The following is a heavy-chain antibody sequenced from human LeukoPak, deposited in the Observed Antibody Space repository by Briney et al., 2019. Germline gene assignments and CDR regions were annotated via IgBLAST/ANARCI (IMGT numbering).Heavy chain of an antibody. CDR2: ISYDGSNK. V-gene: IGHV3-30-3*01. D-gene: IGHD3-10*01. CDR1: GFTFSSYA. J-gene: IGHJ6*02. CDR3: ARVGFGVTSYGMDV. Sequence: PGGSLRLSCAASGFTFSSYAMHWVRQAPGKGLEWVAVISYDGSNKYYADSVKGRFTISRDNSKNTLYLQMNSLRAEDTAVYYCARVGFGVTSYGMDVWGQGTTVTVSS.